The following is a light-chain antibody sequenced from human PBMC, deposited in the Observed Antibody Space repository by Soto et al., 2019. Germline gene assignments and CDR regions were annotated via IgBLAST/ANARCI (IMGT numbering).Light chain of an antibody. CDR2: DAS. V-gene: IGKV3-11*01. J-gene: IGKJ5*01. Sequence: EIVLTQSPATLSLSPGERATLSCRASQSFSSDLAWYQQKPGQAPGLLIYDASKRATGIPARFSGSGSGTDFTLTISSLEPEDFAVYYCQQRSNWPPVSTFGQGTRLEIK. CDR1: QSFSSD. CDR3: QQRSNWPPVST.